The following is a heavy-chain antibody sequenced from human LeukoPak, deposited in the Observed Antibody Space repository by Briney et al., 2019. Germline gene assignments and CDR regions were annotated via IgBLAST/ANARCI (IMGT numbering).Heavy chain of an antibody. V-gene: IGHV1-24*01. J-gene: IGHJ5*02. CDR1: RYTLTELS. Sequence: ASVKVSCKVSRYTLTELSMHWVRQAPGKGLEWMGGFDPEDGETIYAQKFQGRVTMTEDTSTDTAYMELSSLRSEDTAVYYCATEGKRITNFGVVIRNWFDPWGQVTLVTVSS. CDR2: FDPEDGET. CDR3: ATEGKRITNFGVVIRNWFDP. D-gene: IGHD3-3*01.